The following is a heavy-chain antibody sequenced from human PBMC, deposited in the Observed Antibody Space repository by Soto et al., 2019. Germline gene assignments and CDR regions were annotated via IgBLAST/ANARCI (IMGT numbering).Heavy chain of an antibody. CDR2: ISGSGGST. V-gene: IGHV3-23*01. D-gene: IGHD4-17*01. Sequence: GGSLRLSCAASGFTFSSYAMSWVRQAPGKGLEWVSAISGSGGSTYYADSVKSRFTISRDNSKNTLYLQMNSLRAEDTAVYYCAKSQNDYGDYGRFDYWGQGTLVTVSS. J-gene: IGHJ4*02. CDR1: GFTFSSYA. CDR3: AKSQNDYGDYGRFDY.